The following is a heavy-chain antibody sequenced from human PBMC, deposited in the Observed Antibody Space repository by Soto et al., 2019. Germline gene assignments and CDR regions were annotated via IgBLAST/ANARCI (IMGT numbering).Heavy chain of an antibody. D-gene: IGHD2-2*01. CDR1: GFTFSSYG. CDR2: IWYDGSNK. Sequence: QVQLVESGGGVVQPGRSLRLSCAASGFTFSSYGMHWVRQAPGKGLEWVAVIWYDGSNKYYADSVKGRFTISRDNSKNTLYLQMNSLRAEDRAVYYCARDIVVVPSAMMGMDVWGQGTTVTVSS. CDR3: ARDIVVVPSAMMGMDV. V-gene: IGHV3-33*01. J-gene: IGHJ6*02.